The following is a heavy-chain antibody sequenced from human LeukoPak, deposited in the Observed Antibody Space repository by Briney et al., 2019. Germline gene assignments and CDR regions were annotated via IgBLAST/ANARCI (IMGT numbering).Heavy chain of an antibody. V-gene: IGHV4-4*09. J-gene: IGHJ5*02. Sequence: SETLSLTCTVSGGSISSYYWSWIRQPPGKGLEWVGYFYASGATNYNASLKSRVTISVDTSKNQFSLKLSSVTAADTAVYYCARHSSVVRGWFDPWGQGTLVTVSS. CDR2: FYASGAT. CDR3: ARHSSVVRGWFDP. D-gene: IGHD2-15*01. CDR1: GGSISSYY.